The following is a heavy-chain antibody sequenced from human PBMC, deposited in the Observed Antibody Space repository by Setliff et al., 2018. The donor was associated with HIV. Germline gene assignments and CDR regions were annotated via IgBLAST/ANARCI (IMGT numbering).Heavy chain of an antibody. CDR3: AGGRAAGTREIGNWFDP. Sequence: ASVKVSCKASGYTFTSYAMYWVRQAPGQGLEWMGWINTNTGNPTYAQGFTGRFVFSLDTSVSTAYLQISSLKAEDTAVYYCAGGRAAGTREIGNWFDPWGQGTLVTVSS. CDR1: GYTFTSYA. D-gene: IGHD6-13*01. CDR2: INTNTGNP. J-gene: IGHJ5*02. V-gene: IGHV7-4-1*02.